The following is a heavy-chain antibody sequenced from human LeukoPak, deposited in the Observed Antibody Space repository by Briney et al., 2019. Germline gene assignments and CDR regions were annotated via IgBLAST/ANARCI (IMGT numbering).Heavy chain of an antibody. Sequence: GASVKVSCKASGGTFISYAISWVPQAPGQGLEWMGGIIPIFGTANYAQKFQGRVTITADESTSTAYMELSSLRSEDTAVYYCARGARYNLVSYFDYWGQGTLVTVSS. V-gene: IGHV1-69*13. CDR3: ARGARYNLVSYFDY. D-gene: IGHD1-1*01. J-gene: IGHJ4*02. CDR2: IIPIFGTA. CDR1: GGTFISYA.